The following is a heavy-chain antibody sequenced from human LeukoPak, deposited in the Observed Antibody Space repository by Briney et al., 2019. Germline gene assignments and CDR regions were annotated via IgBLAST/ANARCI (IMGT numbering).Heavy chain of an antibody. CDR2: INEDGSHK. D-gene: IGHD2-8*02. V-gene: IGHV3-7*01. J-gene: IGHJ4*02. Sequence: GGSLRLSCAASGFTFSNYWISWVRQAPGKGLEWVANINEDGSHKYYVDSVKGRFTISRDNAQNSLYLQMNTLRAEDTAVYYCASSTPIRPFCTGGNCPSGYWGQGTLVTVSS. CDR1: GFTFSNYW. CDR3: ASSTPIRPFCTGGNCPSGY.